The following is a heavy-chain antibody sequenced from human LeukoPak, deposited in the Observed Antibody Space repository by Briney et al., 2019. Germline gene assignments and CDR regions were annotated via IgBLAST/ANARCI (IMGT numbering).Heavy chain of an antibody. Sequence: KPSETLSLTCTVSGGSISSSSYYWGWIRQPPGEGLEWIGSIYYSGRTYYNPSLKSRVTISVDTSENQFSLKLNSVTAADTAVYYCARVLGGSMGDVWGKGTTVTVSS. V-gene: IGHV4-39*07. CDR2: IYYSGRT. D-gene: IGHD3-16*01. CDR1: GGSISSSSYY. J-gene: IGHJ6*04. CDR3: ARVLGGSMGDV.